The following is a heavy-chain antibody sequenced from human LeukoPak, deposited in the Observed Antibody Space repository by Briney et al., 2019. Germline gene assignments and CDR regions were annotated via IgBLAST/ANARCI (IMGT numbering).Heavy chain of an antibody. D-gene: IGHD3-10*01. CDR3: ARDSTIPITMVRGVINWFDY. J-gene: IGHJ4*02. Sequence: GASVKVSCKASGGTFSSYAISWVRQAPGQGLEWMGRIIPIFGTANYAQKFQGRVTITTDESTSTAHMELSSLRSEDTAVYYCARDSTIPITMVRGVINWFDYWGQGTLVTVSS. V-gene: IGHV1-69*05. CDR1: GGTFSSYA. CDR2: IIPIFGTA.